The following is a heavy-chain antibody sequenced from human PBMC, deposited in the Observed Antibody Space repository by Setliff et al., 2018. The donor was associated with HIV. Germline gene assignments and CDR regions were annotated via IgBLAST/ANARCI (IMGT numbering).Heavy chain of an antibody. CDR1: GFTFSTYG. CDR2: ISSSSSYI. CDR3: ARDGTAAAPTWFDP. J-gene: IGHJ5*02. D-gene: IGHD6-13*01. V-gene: IGHV3-21*01. Sequence: GGSLRLSCAASGFTFSTYGMNWVRQAPGKGLEWVSSISSSSSYIYYADSVQGRFTISRDNAKNSLYLQMNSLRAEDTAVYYCARDGTAAAPTWFDPWGQGTLVTVSS.